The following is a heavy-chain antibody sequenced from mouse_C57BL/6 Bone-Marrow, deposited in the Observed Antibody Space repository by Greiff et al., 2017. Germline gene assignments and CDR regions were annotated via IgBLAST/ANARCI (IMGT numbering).Heavy chain of an antibody. CDR2: ISSGGDYI. J-gene: IGHJ4*01. Sequence: EVQLVESGEGLVKPGGSLKLSCAASGFTFSSYAMSWVRQTPEKGLEWVAYISSGGDYIYYADTVKGRFTISRDNARNTLYLQMSSLKSEDTAMYYCTREGNSNPYAMDYWGQGTSVTVSS. CDR1: GFTFSSYA. V-gene: IGHV5-9-1*02. CDR3: TREGNSNPYAMDY. D-gene: IGHD2-5*01.